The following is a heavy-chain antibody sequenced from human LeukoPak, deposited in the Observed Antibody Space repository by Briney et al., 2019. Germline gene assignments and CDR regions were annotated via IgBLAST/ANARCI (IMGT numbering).Heavy chain of an antibody. Sequence: SETLSLTCAVYVGSFSGYYWTYIRQPPGKGLEWIGEINNGGTTNHSPSLKSRVTISVDASKNQFSLKLSSVTAADTALYYCARRRTTRAFDIWGQGTMVTVSS. CDR3: ARRRTTRAFDI. V-gene: IGHV4-34*01. CDR2: INNGGTT. J-gene: IGHJ3*02. D-gene: IGHD4-11*01. CDR1: VGSFSGYY.